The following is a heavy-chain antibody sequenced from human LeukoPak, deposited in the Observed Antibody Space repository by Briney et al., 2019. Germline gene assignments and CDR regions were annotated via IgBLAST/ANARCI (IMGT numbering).Heavy chain of an antibody. CDR1: GFTFSSYA. CDR2: ISGSGGST. V-gene: IGHV3-23*01. CDR3: AKRYYYDSSGYKSAFDY. Sequence: GGSLRLSCAASGFTFSSYAMSWVRQAPGKGLEWVSAISGSGGSTYSADSVKGRFTISRDNSKNTLYLQMNSLRAEDTAVYYCAKRYYYDSSGYKSAFDYWGQGTLVTVSS. D-gene: IGHD3-22*01. J-gene: IGHJ4*02.